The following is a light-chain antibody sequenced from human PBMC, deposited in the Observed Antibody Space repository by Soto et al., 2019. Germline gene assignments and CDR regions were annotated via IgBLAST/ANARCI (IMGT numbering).Light chain of an antibody. V-gene: IGLV2-8*01. CDR3: SSYAGSINV. J-gene: IGLJ1*01. Sequence: QSALTQPPSASGSPGQSVAISCTGTSSDVGSYNYVSWYQQHPGKAPKLMIYEVNKRPSGVPNRFSGSKSGNTASLTVSGLQAEAEAYYYCSSYAGSINVFGTGTKLTVL. CDR1: SSDVGSYNY. CDR2: EVN.